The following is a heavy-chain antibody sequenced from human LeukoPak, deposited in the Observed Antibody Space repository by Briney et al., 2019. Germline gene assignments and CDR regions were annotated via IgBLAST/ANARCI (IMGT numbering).Heavy chain of an antibody. V-gene: IGHV3-15*01. D-gene: IGHD3-10*01. J-gene: IGHJ4*02. CDR3: TTDLGTYYHGSQRLIPIDY. CDR2: IKSKTDGEST. Sequence: GGSLRLSCADSGFTFTNAWMSWVRQAPGKGLEWIGRIKSKTDGESTNYAEPVRGRFTISRDDSKSAVYLQMNSLKIEDTAVYYCTTDLGTYYHGSQRLIPIDYWGQGTLVTVSS. CDR1: GFTFTNAW.